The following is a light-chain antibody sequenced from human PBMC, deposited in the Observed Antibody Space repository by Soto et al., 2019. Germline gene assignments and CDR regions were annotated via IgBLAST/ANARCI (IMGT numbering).Light chain of an antibody. V-gene: IGKV3-11*01. CDR2: DAS. Sequence: EIVLTQSPVTLSLSPGERATLSCRASQSVSSYLAWYQQKPGQAPRLLIYDASNRATGIPARFSGSGSGTDFTLTISSLETEDFAVYYGEQHSNWPRTFGQGTKVEIK. J-gene: IGKJ1*01. CDR1: QSVSSY. CDR3: EQHSNWPRT.